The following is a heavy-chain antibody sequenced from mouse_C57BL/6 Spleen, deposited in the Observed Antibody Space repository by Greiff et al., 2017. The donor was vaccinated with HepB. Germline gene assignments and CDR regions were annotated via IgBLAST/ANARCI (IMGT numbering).Heavy chain of an antibody. CDR1: GFNIKDYY. V-gene: IGHV14-1*01. D-gene: IGHD1-1*01. CDR2: IDPEDGDT. Sequence: EVQLQQSGAELVRPGASVKLSCTASGFNIKDYYMHWVKQRPEQVLEWIGRIDPEDGDTEYAPKFQGKATMTADKSSNTAYLQLSSLTSEDTAVYYCTTSDYYGSSYLWYFDYWGQGTTLTVSS. CDR3: TTSDYYGSSYLWYFDY. J-gene: IGHJ2*01.